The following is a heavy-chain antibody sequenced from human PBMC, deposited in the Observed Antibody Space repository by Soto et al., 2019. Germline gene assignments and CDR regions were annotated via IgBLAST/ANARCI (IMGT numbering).Heavy chain of an antibody. V-gene: IGHV4-4*02. CDR2: IYHSGST. CDR1: GGSISSSNW. Sequence: QVQLQESGPGLVKPSGTLSLTCAVSGGSISSSNWWSWVRQPPGKGLEWIGEIYHSGSTNYNPSLKRRVTISVDKSKNQFSLKLSSVTAADTAVYYCARDQLDCSSTSCYRYFDLWGRGTLVTVSS. J-gene: IGHJ2*01. CDR3: ARDQLDCSSTSCYRYFDL. D-gene: IGHD2-2*01.